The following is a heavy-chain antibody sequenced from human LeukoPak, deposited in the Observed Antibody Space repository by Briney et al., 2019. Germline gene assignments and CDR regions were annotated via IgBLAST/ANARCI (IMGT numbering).Heavy chain of an antibody. Sequence: PGASVKVSCKVSGYTLTELSMHWVRQAPGKGLEWMGGFDPEDGETIYAQKFQGRVTMTRNTSISTAYMELSSLRSEDTAVYYCARYEVWGQGTLVTVSS. CDR2: FDPEDGET. CDR1: GYTLTELS. D-gene: IGHD2-15*01. V-gene: IGHV1-24*01. J-gene: IGHJ4*02. CDR3: ARYEV.